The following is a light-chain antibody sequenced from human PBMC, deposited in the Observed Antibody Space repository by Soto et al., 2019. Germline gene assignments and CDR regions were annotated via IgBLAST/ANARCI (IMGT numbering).Light chain of an antibody. CDR3: QQYGKSPIS. V-gene: IGKV3-20*01. J-gene: IGKJ5*01. CDR1: PTVSSTF. Sequence: EVVLTQSPGPRSLSPGERATLSCSARPTVSSTFLAWYQQKPGQAPRLLMYGASSRPTGIPDRFSGSGSGTAFTLTLSRLEPEDSAVYNCQQYGKSPISFGQGTRLEIK. CDR2: GAS.